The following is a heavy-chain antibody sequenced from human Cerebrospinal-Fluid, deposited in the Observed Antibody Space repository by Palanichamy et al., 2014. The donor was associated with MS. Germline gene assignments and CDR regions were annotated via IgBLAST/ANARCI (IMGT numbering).Heavy chain of an antibody. CDR2: IYYSGTT. CDR1: ADSLSSSDYY. CDR3: ARRDNWKGALDG. Sequence: QLLLQESGPGLVKPSETLSLTCTVSADSLSSSDYYWGWIRQPPGKGLEWIGSIYYSGTTYYTPSLKSRVTISVDTSKRQFSLRLRSVTAADTAIYCCARRDNWKGALDGWGQGALVTVFS. J-gene: IGHJ4*02. V-gene: IGHV4-39*01. D-gene: IGHD1-1*01.